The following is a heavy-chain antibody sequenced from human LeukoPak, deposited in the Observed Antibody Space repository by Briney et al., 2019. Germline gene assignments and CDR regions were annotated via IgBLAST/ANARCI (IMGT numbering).Heavy chain of an antibody. Sequence: ASVKVSCKASGGTFSSDAISWVRQDPGQGLEWMGGIIPIFGTANYAQKFQGRVTITTDESTSTAYMELSSLRSEGTAVYYCARGVVTAIPYYYYYYMDVWGKGTTVTVSS. CDR3: ARGVVTAIPYYYYYYMDV. J-gene: IGHJ6*03. CDR1: GGTFSSDA. V-gene: IGHV1-69*05. CDR2: IIPIFGTA. D-gene: IGHD2-21*02.